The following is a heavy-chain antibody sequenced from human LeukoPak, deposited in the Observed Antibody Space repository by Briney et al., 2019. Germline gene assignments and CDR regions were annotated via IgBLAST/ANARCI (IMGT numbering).Heavy chain of an antibody. CDR2: ISGSGGST. V-gene: IGHV3-23*01. CDR1: GFTFSIYA. CDR3: ARGGHSSAFFDY. Sequence: PGGSLRLSCAAPGFTFSIYAMSWVRQAPGKGLEWVSTISGSGGSTYYADSVGGRFTISRDNSKNTLYLQMNSLRAEDTAVYYCARGGHSSAFFDYWGQGTLVTVSS. D-gene: IGHD3-22*01. J-gene: IGHJ4*02.